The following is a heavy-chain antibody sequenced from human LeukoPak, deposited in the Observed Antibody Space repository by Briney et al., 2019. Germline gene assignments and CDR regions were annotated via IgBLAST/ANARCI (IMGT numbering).Heavy chain of an antibody. J-gene: IGHJ4*02. CDR1: GGSISTYY. D-gene: IGHD6-13*01. CDR3: AGGVAAAANWGFDY. V-gene: IGHV4-59*12. Sequence: SETLSLTCTVSGGSISTYYWSWIRQPPGKGLEWIGYIYYNGATDYNPSLKSRVTISVDTSKNEFSLKLSSVTAADTAVYYCAGGVAAAANWGFDYWGQGTLVTVSS. CDR2: IYYNGAT.